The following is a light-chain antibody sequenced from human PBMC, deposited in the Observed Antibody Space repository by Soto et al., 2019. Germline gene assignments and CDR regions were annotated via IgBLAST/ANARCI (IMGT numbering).Light chain of an antibody. CDR2: GAS. CDR1: QSVSSSY. J-gene: IGKJ5*01. V-gene: IGKV3-20*01. Sequence: EIVLTQSPGTLSLSPGERATPSCRASQSVSSSYLAWYQQKPGQAPRLLIYGASSRATGIPDRFSGSGSGTDFTLTISRLEPEDFALYYCQQYGSSSPITFGQGTRLEIK. CDR3: QQYGSSSPIT.